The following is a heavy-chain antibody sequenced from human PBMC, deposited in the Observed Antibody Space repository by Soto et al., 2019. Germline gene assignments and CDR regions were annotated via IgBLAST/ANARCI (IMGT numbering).Heavy chain of an antibody. CDR2: ISSRRTYI. Sequence: EVQLVESGGGLGKPGGSLRLSCAASGFTFSNYTINWVRQAPGKGLEWVSSISSRRTYIYYADSVKGRFTISRDNAKNSLFLQMNSQRVEDTAVYYCERGRDWFDPWGQGTLVTVSS. J-gene: IGHJ5*02. V-gene: IGHV3-21*02. CDR3: ERGRDWFDP. CDR1: GFTFSNYT.